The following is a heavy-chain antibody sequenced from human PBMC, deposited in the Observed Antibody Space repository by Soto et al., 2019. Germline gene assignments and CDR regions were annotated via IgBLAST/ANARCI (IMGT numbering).Heavy chain of an antibody. CDR1: GYTFTSYG. CDR2: ISAYNGNT. D-gene: IGHD2-8*01. V-gene: IGHV1-18*01. CDR3: ARDGRCTNGVCYGTGWFDP. J-gene: IGHJ5*02. Sequence: QVQLVQSGAEVKKPGASVKVSCKASGYTFTSYGISWVRQAPGQGLEWMGWISAYNGNTNYAQKLQGRVTMTTDTSTSTAYMEMRSLRSDDTAVYYCARDGRCTNGVCYGTGWFDPWGQGTLVTVSS.